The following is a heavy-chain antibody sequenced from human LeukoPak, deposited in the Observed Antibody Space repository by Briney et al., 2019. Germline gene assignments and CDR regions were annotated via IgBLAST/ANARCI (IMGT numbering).Heavy chain of an antibody. V-gene: IGHV1-2*02. CDR3: ARASRLLYYYYMDV. J-gene: IGHJ6*03. D-gene: IGHD3-16*01. CDR2: INPNSGGT. Sequence: ASVKVSCKASGYTFTGYYMHWVRQAPGQGLEWMGWINPNSGGTNYAQKFQGRVTMTRDTSISTAYMELSRLRSDDTAVYYCARASRLLYYYYMDVWGKGTTVTVSS. CDR1: GYTFTGYY.